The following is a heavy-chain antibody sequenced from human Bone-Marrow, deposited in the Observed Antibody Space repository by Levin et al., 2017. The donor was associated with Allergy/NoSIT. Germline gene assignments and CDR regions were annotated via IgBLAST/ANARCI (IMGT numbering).Heavy chain of an antibody. CDR1: GYTFTGYY. D-gene: IGHD2-8*02. Sequence: ASVKVSCKTSGYTFTGYYLHWVRQAPGQGLEWMGRIDPNSGAANYLQNFQGRVTITRDTSISTAYMEVRGLRSDDTAMYYCTTTLRTDTGNFDYWGQGTLVTVSS. J-gene: IGHJ4*02. CDR2: IDPNSGAA. V-gene: IGHV1-2*06. CDR3: TTTLRTDTGNFDY.